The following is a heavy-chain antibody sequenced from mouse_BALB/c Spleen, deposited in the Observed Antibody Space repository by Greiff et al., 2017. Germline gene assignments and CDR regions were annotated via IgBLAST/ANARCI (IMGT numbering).Heavy chain of an antibody. V-gene: IGHV1-69*02. CDR1: GYTFTSYW. Sequence: QVQLQQPGAELVKPGASVKLSCKASGYTFTSYWMHWVKQRPGQGLEWIGEIDPSDSYTNYNQKFKGKATLTVDKSSSTAYMQLSSLTSEDSAVYYCARRGLRQKWYFDVWGAGTTVTVSS. J-gene: IGHJ1*01. D-gene: IGHD2-4*01. CDR3: ARRGLRQKWYFDV. CDR2: IDPSDSYT.